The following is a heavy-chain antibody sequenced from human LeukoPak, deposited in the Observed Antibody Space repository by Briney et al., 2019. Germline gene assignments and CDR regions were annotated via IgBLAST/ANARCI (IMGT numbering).Heavy chain of an antibody. CDR3: ARARGWGYCSSTSCYLEWFDP. CDR2: IIPILGIA. Sequence: ASVKVSCKASGGTFSSYAISWVRQAPGQGLEWMGRIIPILGIANYAQKFQGRVTMTRDTSTSTVYMELSSLRSEDTAVYYCARARGWGYCSSTSCYLEWFDPWGQGTLVTVSS. V-gene: IGHV1-69*04. D-gene: IGHD2-2*01. CDR1: GGTFSSYA. J-gene: IGHJ5*02.